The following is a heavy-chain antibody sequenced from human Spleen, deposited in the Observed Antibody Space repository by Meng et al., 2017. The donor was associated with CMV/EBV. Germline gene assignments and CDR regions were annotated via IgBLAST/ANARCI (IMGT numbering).Heavy chain of an antibody. CDR3: ARDNDWGPDY. D-gene: IGHD3-9*01. CDR1: GFSVETHY. CDR2: IYSAGNT. Sequence: GESLKISCAASGFSVETHYMSWVRQAPGKGLEWVADIYSAGNTYYADSVKGRFTISRDNSKNTLSLEMNSLRVEDTAVYYCARDNDWGPDYWGQGTLVTVSS. J-gene: IGHJ4*02. V-gene: IGHV3-66*02.